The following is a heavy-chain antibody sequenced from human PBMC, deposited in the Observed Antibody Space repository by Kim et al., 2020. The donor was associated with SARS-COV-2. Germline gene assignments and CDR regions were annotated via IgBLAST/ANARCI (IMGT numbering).Heavy chain of an antibody. D-gene: IGHD6-13*01. J-gene: IGHJ4*02. CDR3: ARDLHSSSWTTIDF. V-gene: IGHV3-11*01. CDR2: ISSSGGSSI. CDR1: GFTFSDYY. Sequence: GGSLRLSCAASGFTFSDYYMIWLRQAPGKGLEWVAYISSSGGSSIFYQDSVKGRFTISRDNAKNSLYLQMNSLRAEDTAVYYCARDLHSSSWTTIDFWGQGNLVTGSS.